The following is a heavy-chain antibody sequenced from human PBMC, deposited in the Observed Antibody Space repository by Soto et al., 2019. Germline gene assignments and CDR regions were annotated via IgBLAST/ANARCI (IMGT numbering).Heavy chain of an antibody. D-gene: IGHD2-2*01. V-gene: IGHV3-30*18. Sequence: QVQLVESGGGVVQPGRSLRLSCVASGFTFSTYGMHWVRQAPGKGLEWVAVISYDGINKYYADSVKGRLTISRDNSKNTVYLQMNSLSGEDTAVYYCAKGQHGSTTGCDFYHYGMDVWGQGTTVAVSS. CDR3: AKGQHGSTTGCDFYHYGMDV. CDR1: GFTFSTYG. J-gene: IGHJ6*02. CDR2: ISYDGINK.